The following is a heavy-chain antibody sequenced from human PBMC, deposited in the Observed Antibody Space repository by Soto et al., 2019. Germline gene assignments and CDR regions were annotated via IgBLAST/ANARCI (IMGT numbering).Heavy chain of an antibody. D-gene: IGHD2-2*01. J-gene: IGHJ6*03. CDR3: TRDLGYCSSTSCYSYYYYMDV. CDR2: IRSKAYGGTT. CDR1: GFTFGDYA. V-gene: IGHV3-49*03. Sequence: GGSLRLSCTASGFTFGDYAMSWFRQAPGKGLEWVGFIRSKAYGGTTEYAASVKGRFTISRDDSKSIAYLQMNSLKTEDTAVYYCTRDLGYCSSTSCYSYYYYMDVWGKGNTVTVSS.